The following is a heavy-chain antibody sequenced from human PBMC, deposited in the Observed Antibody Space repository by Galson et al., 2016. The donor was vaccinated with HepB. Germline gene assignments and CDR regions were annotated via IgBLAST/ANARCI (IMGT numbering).Heavy chain of an antibody. J-gene: IGHJ5*02. V-gene: IGHV1-69*13. CDR2: IIAIFGTA. Sequence: SVKVSCKASGGIFNSYGITWVRQAPGQGLEWMGGIIAIFGTANYAQKFQGRVTITADESTSTVYMELSSLRSEDTAVYYCARASGYHYVSWFDPWGQGTLVIVSP. CDR3: ARASGYHYVSWFDP. CDR1: GGIFNSYG. D-gene: IGHD3-16*01.